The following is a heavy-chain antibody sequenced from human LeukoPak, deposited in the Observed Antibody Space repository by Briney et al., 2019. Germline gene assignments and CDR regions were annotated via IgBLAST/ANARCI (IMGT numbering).Heavy chain of an antibody. D-gene: IGHD4-17*01. Sequence: GGSLRLSCAASGFTFSSYEMNWVRQAPGKGLEWVSYISSSGSTIYYAGSVKGRFTISRDNAKNSLYLQMNSLRAEDTAVYYCARAARTTVTKRGYYYYYGMDVWGQGTTVTVSS. J-gene: IGHJ6*02. CDR1: GFTFSSYE. CDR2: ISSSGSTI. CDR3: ARAARTTVTKRGYYYYYGMDV. V-gene: IGHV3-48*03.